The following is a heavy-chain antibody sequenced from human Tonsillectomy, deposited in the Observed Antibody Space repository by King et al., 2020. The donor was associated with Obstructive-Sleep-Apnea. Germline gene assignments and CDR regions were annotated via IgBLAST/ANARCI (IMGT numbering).Heavy chain of an antibody. CDR2: IYQSEST. J-gene: IGHJ6*02. Sequence: QLQESGSGLVKPLQTLSLTCGVSGGSISSGDYSWSWIRQPPGKGLEWIGYIYQSESTYYNPSLKSRGTISVDRSKNQFSLKLSFVTAADTAVYFCARAVWFGEFYALDVWGQGTTVSVSS. D-gene: IGHD3-10*01. V-gene: IGHV4-30-2*01. CDR1: GGSISSGDYS. CDR3: ARAVWFGEFYALDV.